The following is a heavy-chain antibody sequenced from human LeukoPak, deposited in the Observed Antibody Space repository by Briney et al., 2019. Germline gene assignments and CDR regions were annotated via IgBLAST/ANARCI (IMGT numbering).Heavy chain of an antibody. D-gene: IGHD3-10*01. V-gene: IGHV1-18*01. CDR2: INTYNGNT. J-gene: IGHJ5*02. CDR1: GYTFTSYG. CDR3: ARAYGSGLIWFDP. Sequence: GASVKVSCKASGYTFTSYGISWVRQAPGQGLEWMGWINTYNGNTNYAQKLQGRVTMTTDTSTNTAYMELRSLRSDDTAVYYCARAYGSGLIWFDPWGQGTLVTVSS.